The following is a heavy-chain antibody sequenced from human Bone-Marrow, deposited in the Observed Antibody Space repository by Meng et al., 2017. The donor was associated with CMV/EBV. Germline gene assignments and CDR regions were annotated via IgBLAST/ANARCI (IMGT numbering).Heavy chain of an antibody. Sequence: GESLKISCSASGFTFTNYAMNWVRQAPGKGLDWVSVISGTATDTFYADSVKGRFTISRDNAKNSLYLQMNSLRAEDTAVYYCARALRLDIVVVPAALNWFDPWGQGTLVTVSS. V-gene: IGHV3-23*01. CDR2: ISGTATDT. CDR3: ARALRLDIVVVPAALNWFDP. J-gene: IGHJ5*02. CDR1: GFTFTNYA. D-gene: IGHD2-2*03.